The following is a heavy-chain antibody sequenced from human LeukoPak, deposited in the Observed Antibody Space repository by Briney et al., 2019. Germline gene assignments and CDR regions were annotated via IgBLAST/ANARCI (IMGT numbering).Heavy chain of an antibody. CDR3: ASGARSSIWYRAVHY. J-gene: IGHJ4*02. V-gene: IGHV1-69*02. D-gene: IGHD6-13*01. CDR1: VGTFSRYT. CDR2: IIPILGIE. Sequence: SVKVSCKASVGTFSRYTISWVRQAPGQGREWMGRIIPILGIENYAQKFQGRVTITADKSTRAAYVELSRLRSEEAAGYYCASGARSSIWYRAVHYWGQGTLVTVSS.